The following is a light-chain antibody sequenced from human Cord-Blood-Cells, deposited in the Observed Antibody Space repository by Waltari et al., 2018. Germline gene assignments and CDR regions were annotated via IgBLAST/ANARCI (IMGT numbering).Light chain of an antibody. Sequence: DIQMTQSPSSLSASVGDRVTITCRASQSISSYLNWYQQKPGKAPKLRIYAASSLQSGVPSRFSGSGSGTDFTLTISSLQPEDFATYYCQQSYSIFTFGPGTKVDIK. CDR3: QQSYSIFT. CDR1: QSISSY. J-gene: IGKJ3*01. CDR2: AAS. V-gene: IGKV1-39*01.